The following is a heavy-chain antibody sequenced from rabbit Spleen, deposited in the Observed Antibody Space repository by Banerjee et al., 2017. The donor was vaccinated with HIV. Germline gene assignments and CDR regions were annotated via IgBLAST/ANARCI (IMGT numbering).Heavy chain of an antibody. J-gene: IGHJ2*01. CDR3: ARNYVNAFDP. D-gene: IGHD1-1*01. Sequence: QEQLVESGGGLVQPEGSLTLTCKASGFSFSDRDVMCWVRQAPGKGLQWIACIEGGSSAFSYFANWAKGRFTISKTSSTTVTLQMTSLTAADTATYFCARNYVNAFDPWGQGTLVTVS. CDR2: IEGGSSAFS. CDR1: GFSFSDRDV. V-gene: IGHV1S45*01.